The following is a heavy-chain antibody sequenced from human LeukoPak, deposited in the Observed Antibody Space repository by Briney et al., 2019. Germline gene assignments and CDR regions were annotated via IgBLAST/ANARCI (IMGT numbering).Heavy chain of an antibody. CDR1: GYTFTGYY. CDR2: INPNSGGT. D-gene: IGHD2-15*01. CDR3: ARDNIVVVVAATPGRVGFDP. V-gene: IGHV1-2*02. J-gene: IGHJ5*02. Sequence: ASVKVSCKASGYTFTGYYMHWVRQAPGQGLEWMGWINPNSGGTNYAQKFQGRVTMTRDTSISTAYMELSRLRSDDTAVYYCARDNIVVVVAATPGRVGFDPWGQGTLVTVSS.